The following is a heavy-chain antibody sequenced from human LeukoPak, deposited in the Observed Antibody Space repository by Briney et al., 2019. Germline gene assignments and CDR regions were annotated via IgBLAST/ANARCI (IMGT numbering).Heavy chain of an antibody. CDR1: GGSISSGGYY. CDR2: IYYSGST. V-gene: IGHV4-31*03. J-gene: IGHJ3*02. D-gene: IGHD1-1*01. CDR3: AREKAVRDDLNAFDI. Sequence: SETLSLTCTVSGGSISSGGYYWSWIRQHPGKGLEWIGYIYYSGSTYYNPSLKSRVTISVDTSKNQFSLKLSSVTAADTAVYYCAREKAVRDDLNAFDIWGQGTMVTVSS.